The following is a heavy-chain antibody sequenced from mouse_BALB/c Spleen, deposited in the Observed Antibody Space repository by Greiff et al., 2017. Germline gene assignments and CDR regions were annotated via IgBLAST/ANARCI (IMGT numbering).Heavy chain of an antibody. Sequence: QVQLKESGPELVRPGVSVKISCKGSSYTFTDYAMHWVKQSHAKSLEWIGVISTYYGNTNYNQKFKGKATMTVDKSSSTAYMELARLTSEDSAVYYCARSYDYDGAMDYWGQGTSVTVSS. CDR1: SYTFTDYA. D-gene: IGHD2-4*01. V-gene: IGHV1-67*01. J-gene: IGHJ4*01. CDR3: ARSYDYDGAMDY. CDR2: ISTYYGNT.